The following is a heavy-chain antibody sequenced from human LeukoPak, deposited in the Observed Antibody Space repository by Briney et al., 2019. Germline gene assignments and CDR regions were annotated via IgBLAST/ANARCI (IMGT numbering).Heavy chain of an antibody. CDR3: ARDTANFDWYSDPTDY. Sequence: GASVKVSCKASGYTFTSYGISWVRQAPGQGLEWMGWISAYNGNTNYAQKIQGRVTMTTDTPTSTAYMELRSLRSDDTAVYYCARDTANFDWYSDPTDYWGQGTLVTVSS. V-gene: IGHV1-18*01. CDR1: GYTFTSYG. CDR2: ISAYNGNT. J-gene: IGHJ4*02. D-gene: IGHD3-9*01.